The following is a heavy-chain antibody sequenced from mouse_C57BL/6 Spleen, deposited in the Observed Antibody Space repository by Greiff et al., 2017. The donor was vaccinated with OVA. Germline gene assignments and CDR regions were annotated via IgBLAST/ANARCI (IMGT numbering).Heavy chain of an antibody. CDR2: IYPGDGDT. J-gene: IGHJ2*01. V-gene: IGHV1-82*01. D-gene: IGHD2-4*01. CDR3: ARSQIYYDYDGGYSDY. CDR1: GYAFSSSW. Sequence: QVQLQQSGPELVKPGASVKISCKASGYAFSSSWMNWVKQRPGQGLEWIGRIYPGDGDTNYNGKFKGKATLTADKSSSTAYMQLSSLTSEDSAVYFCARSQIYYDYDGGYSDYWGQGTTLTVSS.